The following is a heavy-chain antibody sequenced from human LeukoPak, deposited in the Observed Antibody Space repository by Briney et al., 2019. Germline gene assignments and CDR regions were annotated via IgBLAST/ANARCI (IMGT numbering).Heavy chain of an antibody. CDR3: ARGGRGGIAVAGTLFY. Sequence: PSETLSLTCAVYGGSFSGYYWSWIRQPPGKGLEWIGEINHSGSTNYNPSLKSRATISVDTSKNQFSLKLSSVTAADTAVYYCARGGRGGIAVAGTLFYWGQGTLVTVSS. CDR2: INHSGST. CDR1: GGSFSGYY. V-gene: IGHV4-34*01. D-gene: IGHD6-19*01. J-gene: IGHJ4*02.